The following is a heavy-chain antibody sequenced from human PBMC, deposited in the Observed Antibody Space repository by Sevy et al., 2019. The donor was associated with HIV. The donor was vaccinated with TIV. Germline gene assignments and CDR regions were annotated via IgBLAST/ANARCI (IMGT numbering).Heavy chain of an antibody. V-gene: IGHV5-51*01. D-gene: IGHD5-12*01. CDR3: ARHSREYSGYDLDDGMDV. Sequence: GESLKISCKGSGYSFTSYWIGWVRQMPGKGLEWMGIIYPGDSDTRYSPSFQGQVTISADKSISTAYLQWSSLKASDAAMYYCARHSREYSGYDLDDGMDVWGQGTTVTVSS. CDR1: GYSFTSYW. J-gene: IGHJ6*02. CDR2: IYPGDSDT.